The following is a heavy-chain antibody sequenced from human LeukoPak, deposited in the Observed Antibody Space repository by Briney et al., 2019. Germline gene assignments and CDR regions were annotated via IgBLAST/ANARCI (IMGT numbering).Heavy chain of an antibody. J-gene: IGHJ3*02. Sequence: GGSLRLSCAASGFTFSDYWMSWVRQAPGKGLEWVANIKQDGSAQYYVESVKGRFTIARDNAKNSLYLQMNSLRAEDTALYYCARDRGYDGFDIWGQGTTVTVSS. CDR2: IKQDGSAQ. D-gene: IGHD3-22*01. CDR3: ARDRGYDGFDI. V-gene: IGHV3-7*01. CDR1: GFTFSDYW.